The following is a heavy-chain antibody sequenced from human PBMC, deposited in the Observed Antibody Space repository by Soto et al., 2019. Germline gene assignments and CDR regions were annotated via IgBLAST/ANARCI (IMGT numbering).Heavy chain of an antibody. J-gene: IGHJ4*02. CDR3: ARDRRSVGYYGHRWAPFDY. Sequence: QVQLVESGGGVVQPGRSLRLSCAASGFTFSSYAMHWVRQAPGKGLEWVAVISYDGSNKYYADSVKGRFTISRDNSKNTRYLQMNSLRAEDTAVYYCARDRRSVGYYGHRWAPFDYWGQGTLVTVSS. V-gene: IGHV3-30-3*01. CDR2: ISYDGSNK. D-gene: IGHD3-10*01. CDR1: GFTFSSYA.